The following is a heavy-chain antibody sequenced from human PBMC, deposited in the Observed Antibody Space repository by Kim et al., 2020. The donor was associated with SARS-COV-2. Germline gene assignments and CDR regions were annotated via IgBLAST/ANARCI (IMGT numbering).Heavy chain of an antibody. CDR3: ARQLWFAY. Sequence: ASVKVSCKASGYTFTNYGISWLRQGPGQGLEWLGWISGYNGNTNYAQKFQGRITMSTNTSTSTAYMELRSLTSDDTDVYYCARQLWFAYWGQGTLVTVSS. D-gene: IGHD3-16*01. CDR1: GYTFTNYG. CDR2: ISGYNGNT. J-gene: IGHJ4*02. V-gene: IGHV1-18*01.